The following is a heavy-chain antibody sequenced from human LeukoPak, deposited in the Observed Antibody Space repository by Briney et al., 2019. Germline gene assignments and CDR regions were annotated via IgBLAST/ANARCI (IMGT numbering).Heavy chain of an antibody. CDR2: FDPEDGET. CDR1: GYTLTELS. D-gene: IGHD3-9*01. CDR3: ARVGDILTGYPYYFDY. V-gene: IGHV1-24*01. Sequence: ASVKVSCKVSGYTLTELSMHWVRQAPGKGLEWMGGFDPEDGETIYAQKFQGRVTMTEDTSTDTAYMELSSLRSDDTAVYHCARVGDILTGYPYYFDYWGQGTLVTVSS. J-gene: IGHJ4*02.